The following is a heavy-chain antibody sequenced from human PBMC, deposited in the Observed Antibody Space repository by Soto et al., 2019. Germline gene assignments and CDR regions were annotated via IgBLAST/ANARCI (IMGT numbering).Heavy chain of an antibody. Sequence: QVQLVQSGAEVKKPGTSVKVSCKASGGTFSSYTISWVRQAPGQGLEWMGRIIPILGIANYAQKFQGRVTITADKSTSTPYMELSSLRSEDTAVYYCANVRWITMVRGGEDYWGQGTLVTVSS. J-gene: IGHJ4*02. D-gene: IGHD3-10*01. V-gene: IGHV1-69*02. CDR3: ANVRWITMVRGGEDY. CDR1: GGTFSSYT. CDR2: IIPILGIA.